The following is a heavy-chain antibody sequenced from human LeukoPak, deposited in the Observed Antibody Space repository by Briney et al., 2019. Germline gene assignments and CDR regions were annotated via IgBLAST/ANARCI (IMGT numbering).Heavy chain of an antibody. Sequence: PGGSLRLSCAASGFTFSSYGMHWVRQAPGKGLEWVAVIWHDGSNKDYADSVKGRFTISRDNSKNTLYLQMNSLRAEDTAVYYCARDGLYCSGGSCLNYYYGMDVWGQGTTVTVSS. CDR3: ARDGLYCSGGSCLNYYYGMDV. CDR1: GFTFSSYG. CDR2: IWHDGSNK. D-gene: IGHD2-15*01. J-gene: IGHJ6*02. V-gene: IGHV3-33*01.